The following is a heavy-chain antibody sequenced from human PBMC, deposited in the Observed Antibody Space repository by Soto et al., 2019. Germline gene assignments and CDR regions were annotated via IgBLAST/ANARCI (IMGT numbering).Heavy chain of an antibody. V-gene: IGHV5-51*01. CDR3: ARWAGWWGFGELRRDFHYDGRDV. J-gene: IGHJ6*04. CDR1: GYSFTSYW. CDR2: IYPGDSYT. Sequence: KISCMRSGYSFTSYWIGWVRQMPGKGLEWMGIIYPGDSYTRYSPSFQRQVTISADTSISTAYLQRSSRKASDTARYDCARWAGWWGFGELRRDFHYDGRDVWCNGSKVTV. D-gene: IGHD3-10*01.